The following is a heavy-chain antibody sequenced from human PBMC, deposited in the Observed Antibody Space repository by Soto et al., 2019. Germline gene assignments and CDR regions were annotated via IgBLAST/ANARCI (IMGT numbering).Heavy chain of an antibody. CDR1: GFTFSSYS. D-gene: IGHD3-10*01. CDR3: ASAGSVIYPYYYPSYYMDF. CDR2: ISSSSSYI. V-gene: IGHV3-21*01. J-gene: IGHJ6*03. Sequence: GGARRLSCAASGFTFSSYSMNWVRQAPGKGLEWVSSISSSSSYIYYADSVKGRFTISRDNAKNSLYLQMNSLRAEDTAVYYCASAGSVIYPYYYPSYYMDFSGTATTVTVSS.